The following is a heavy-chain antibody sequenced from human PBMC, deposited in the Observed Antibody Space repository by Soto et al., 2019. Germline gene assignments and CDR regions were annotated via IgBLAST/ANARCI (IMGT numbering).Heavy chain of an antibody. CDR1: GFTFGDYA. D-gene: IGHD3-16*01. J-gene: IGHJ4*02. V-gene: IGHV3-49*04. CDR3: TRKRWGDFDY. Sequence: GGSLRLSCTASGFTFGDYAMSWVRQAPGKGLEWVGFIRSKAYGGTTEYAASVKGRFTISRDDSKSIAYLQMNSLKTEDTAVYYCTRKRWGDFDYWGQGTLVTVSS. CDR2: IRSKAYGGTT.